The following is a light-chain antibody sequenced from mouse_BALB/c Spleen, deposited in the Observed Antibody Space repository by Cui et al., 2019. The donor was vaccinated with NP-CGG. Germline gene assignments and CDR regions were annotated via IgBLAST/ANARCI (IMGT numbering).Light chain of an antibody. CDR3: ALWYSNHWV. Sequence: QAVVTQESALTTPPGETVTLPFPPSTGAFTTSNYANWVQEKPDHLFTGLIGGTNNRAPGVPARFSGSLIGDKTALTITGAQTEDEAIYFCALWYSNHWVFGGGTKLTVL. CDR1: TGAFTTSNY. J-gene: IGLJ1*01. V-gene: IGLV1*01. CDR2: GTN.